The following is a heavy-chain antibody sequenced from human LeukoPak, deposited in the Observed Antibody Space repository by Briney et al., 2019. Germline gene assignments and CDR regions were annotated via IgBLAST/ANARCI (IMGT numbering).Heavy chain of an antibody. CDR2: IIPSFGTG. D-gene: IGHD6-25*01. J-gene: IGHJ6*03. V-gene: IGHV1-69*05. Sequence: ASVKVSXKASGGTFSSYAISWVRQAPGHGLEWMGGIIPSFGTGNYAQKFQGRVTITTDESTSTAYMELSSLRSEDTAVYYCARDSAAGYYYMDVWGKGTTVTVSS. CDR1: GGTFSSYA. CDR3: ARDSAAGYYYMDV.